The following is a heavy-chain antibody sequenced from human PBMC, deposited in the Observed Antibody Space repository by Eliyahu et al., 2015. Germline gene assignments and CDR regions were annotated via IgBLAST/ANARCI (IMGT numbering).Heavy chain of an antibody. Sequence: QVQLVESGGGVVQPGRSLRLSCAASGFXFSTYAMHWVRQAPGKGVEWVAVISYDASNKYYTDSVKGRFTISRDNSKNTLYLQMNSLRAEDTAVYFCASSMSATGTSSASIDYWGQGTLVTVSS. V-gene: IGHV3-30-3*01. D-gene: IGHD6-13*01. J-gene: IGHJ4*02. CDR1: GFXFSTYA. CDR2: ISYDASNK. CDR3: ASSMSATGTSSASIDY.